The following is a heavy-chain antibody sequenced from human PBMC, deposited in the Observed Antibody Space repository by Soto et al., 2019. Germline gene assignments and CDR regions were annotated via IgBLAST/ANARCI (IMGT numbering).Heavy chain of an antibody. CDR3: ARGDGDYYDGNGYLGRH. D-gene: IGHD3-22*01. V-gene: IGHV3-74*01. CDR2: IKSDGSGT. CDR1: GFTFSSYW. Sequence: EVQLVESGGGLVQPGGSLTLSCAASGFTFSSYWMHWVRQAPGKGLVWVARIKSDGSGTIYAESVKGRLTISRDNARNTLYLQMNSLRAEDTAVYFCARGDGDYYDGNGYLGRHWGQGTLVTVSS. J-gene: IGHJ4*02.